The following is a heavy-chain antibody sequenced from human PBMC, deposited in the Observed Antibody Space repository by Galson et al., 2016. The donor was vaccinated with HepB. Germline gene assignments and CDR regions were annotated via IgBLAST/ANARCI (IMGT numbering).Heavy chain of an antibody. V-gene: IGHV3-21*01. J-gene: IGHJ4*02. CDR3: VRDACGGDCSNPIQFDF. CDR1: GFIFSSYT. D-gene: IGHD2-21*01. CDR2: ISGSSGYV. Sequence: SLRLSCAASGFIFSSYTLSWVRQAPGKGLEWVASISGSSGYVHYADPVKGRFTVSRDNAKNSLSLQMSGLTAEDTAVYYCVRDACGGDCSNPIQFDFWGQGTLATVSS.